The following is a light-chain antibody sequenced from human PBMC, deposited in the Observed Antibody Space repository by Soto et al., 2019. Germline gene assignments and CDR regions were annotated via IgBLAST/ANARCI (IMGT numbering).Light chain of an antibody. Sequence: IVVKKSLATVSVSPGEGVTLSCGASQSMTTKLAWYQQKPGQAPRLLIHGAFTRATGIPARFSGSGSGTEFTLTICTLQSEDFAVYYCQQYNNWPWTFGQGTNVDIK. J-gene: IGKJ1*01. CDR3: QQYNNWPWT. CDR1: QSMTTK. V-gene: IGKV3-15*01. CDR2: GAF.